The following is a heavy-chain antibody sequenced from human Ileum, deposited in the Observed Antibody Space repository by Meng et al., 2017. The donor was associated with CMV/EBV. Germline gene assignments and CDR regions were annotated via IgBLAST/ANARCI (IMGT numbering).Heavy chain of an antibody. V-gene: IGHV4-59*01. J-gene: IGHJ5*02. CDR1: GGSISSYY. Sequence: GSLRLSCTVSGGSISSYYWSWIRQPPGKGLEWIGYIYYSGSTNYNPSLKSRVTISVDTSKNQFSLKLSSVTAADTAVYYCARGEQQLPSLFDPWGQGTLVTVSS. CDR3: ARGEQQLPSLFDP. D-gene: IGHD6-13*01. CDR2: IYYSGST.